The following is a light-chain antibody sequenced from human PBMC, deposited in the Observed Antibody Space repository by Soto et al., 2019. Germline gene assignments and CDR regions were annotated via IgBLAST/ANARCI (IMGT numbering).Light chain of an antibody. CDR1: SSNIGAGYD. CDR2: GNS. Sequence: QSVLTQPPSVSGAPGQRVTISCTGSSSNIGAGYDVHWYQQVPGTAPKLLMYGNSNRPSGVPDRFSGSKSGTSASLAITGLQAEDEADYYCQSYDSRLSGWVFGGGTKPPS. CDR3: QSYDSRLSGWV. V-gene: IGLV1-40*01. J-gene: IGLJ2*01.